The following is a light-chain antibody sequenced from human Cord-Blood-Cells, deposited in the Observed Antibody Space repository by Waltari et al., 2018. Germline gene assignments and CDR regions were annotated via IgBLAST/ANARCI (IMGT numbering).Light chain of an antibody. CDR1: SSAVGRYNL. J-gene: IGLJ3*02. V-gene: IGLV2-23*01. Sequence: QSALTQPASVSGSPGQSITISCTGTSSAVGRYNLVSWYQQHPGKAPKLRIYEGSKGPSGVSSRFSGSKSGNTASRTISGLQAEDEADYYCCSYAGSSTSWVFGGGTKLTVL. CDR3: CSYAGSSTSWV. CDR2: EGS.